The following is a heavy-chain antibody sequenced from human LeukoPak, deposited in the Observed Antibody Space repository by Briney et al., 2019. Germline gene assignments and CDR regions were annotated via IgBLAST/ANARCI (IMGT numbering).Heavy chain of an antibody. Sequence: ASVKVSCKASGYTFTGYYMHWVRQAPGQGLEWMGWINPNSGGTNYAQKFQGRVTMTRDTSISTAYMELSRLRSDDTAVYYCARGIKMAGGGSGYWGQGTLVTVSS. D-gene: IGHD5-24*01. CDR2: INPNSGGT. CDR1: GYTFTGYY. V-gene: IGHV1-2*02. CDR3: ARGIKMAGGGSGY. J-gene: IGHJ4*02.